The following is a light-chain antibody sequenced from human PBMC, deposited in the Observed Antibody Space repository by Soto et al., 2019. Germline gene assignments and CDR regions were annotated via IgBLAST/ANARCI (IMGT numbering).Light chain of an antibody. J-gene: IGKJ5*01. Sequence: IVLTQSPGTLSLSPGERTTLSCRASQSISRYLAWYQQKPGQGPRLLIYGASSRATGTPDRFSGSGSGTDFTLTISSLEPEDFAVYYCQQRGEWPPGATFGQGTRLEI. CDR3: QQRGEWPPGAT. CDR2: GAS. CDR1: QSISRY. V-gene: IGKV3-11*01.